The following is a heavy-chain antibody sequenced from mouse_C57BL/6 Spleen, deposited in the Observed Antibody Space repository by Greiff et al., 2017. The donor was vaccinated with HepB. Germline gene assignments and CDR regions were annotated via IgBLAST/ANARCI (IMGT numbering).Heavy chain of an antibody. CDR1: GFNIKDDK. Sequence: VQLQQSGAELVRPGASVKLSCTAFGFNIKDDKMHGGKQGPEQGLEWIGWFDPENGDPEYASKCQGKATITADTSSNTAYLQLSSLTSEDTAVYYCTNRNFDYWGQGTTLTVSS. CDR2: FDPENGDP. CDR3: TNRNFDY. J-gene: IGHJ2*01. V-gene: IGHV14-4*01. D-gene: IGHD2-14*01.